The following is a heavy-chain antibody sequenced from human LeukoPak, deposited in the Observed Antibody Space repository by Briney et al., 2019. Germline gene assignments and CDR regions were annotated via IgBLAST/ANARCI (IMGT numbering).Heavy chain of an antibody. J-gene: IGHJ6*02. CDR1: GGSISSGGYY. V-gene: IGHV4-31*03. CDR3: ARAPGLWFGELSYGMDV. D-gene: IGHD3-10*01. CDR2: IYYSGST. Sequence: PSEILSLTCTVSGGSISSGGYYWSWIRQHPGKGLEWIGYIYYSGSTYYNPSLKSRVTISVDTSTNQFSLKLSSVTAADTAVYYCARAPGLWFGELSYGMDVWGQGTTVTVSS.